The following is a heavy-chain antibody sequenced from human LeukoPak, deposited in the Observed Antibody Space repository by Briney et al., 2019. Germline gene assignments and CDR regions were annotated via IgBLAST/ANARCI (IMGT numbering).Heavy chain of an antibody. CDR1: AFSFSDYN. J-gene: IGHJ6*03. CDR3: ARDPYSGTYSDYYYYYMDV. D-gene: IGHD1-26*01. V-gene: IGHV3-21*01. Sequence: GGSLRLSCAASAFSFSDYNMNWVRPAPGKGLEWVSSITSTGSYIYYADSVKGRFTISRDNAKNSLFLQLNSLRAEDTAVYYCARDPYSGTYSDYYYYYMDVWGKGTTVTVSS. CDR2: ITSTGSYI.